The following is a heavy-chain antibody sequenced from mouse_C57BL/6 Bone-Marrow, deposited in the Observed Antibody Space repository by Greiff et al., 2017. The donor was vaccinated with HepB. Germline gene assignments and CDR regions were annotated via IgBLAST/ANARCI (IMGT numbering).Heavy chain of an antibody. V-gene: IGHV5-4*03. CDR2: ISDGGSYT. CDR3: ARVITTVVEAMDY. J-gene: IGHJ4*01. D-gene: IGHD1-1*01. Sequence: EVKLVESGGGLVKPGGSLKHSCAASGFTFSSYAMSWVRQTPEKRLEWVATISDGGSYTYYPDNVKGRVTIARDNAKNNLYLQMSHLKSEDTAMYYCARVITTVVEAMDYWGQGTSVTVSS. CDR1: GFTFSSYA.